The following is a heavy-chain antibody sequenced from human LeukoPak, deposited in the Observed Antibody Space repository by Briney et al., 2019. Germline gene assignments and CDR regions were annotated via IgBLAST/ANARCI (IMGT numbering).Heavy chain of an antibody. CDR3: ARDRYSSSWRFDP. V-gene: IGHV3-30*01. D-gene: IGHD6-13*01. CDR2: ISYDGSNK. J-gene: IGHJ5*02. CDR1: GFTFSSYA. Sequence: QPGGSLRLSCAASGFTFSSYAMPWVRQAPGRGLEGVAVISYDGSNKYYADSVKGRFTISRDNSKNTLYLQMNSLRAEDTAVYYCARDRYSSSWRFDPWGQGTLVTVSS.